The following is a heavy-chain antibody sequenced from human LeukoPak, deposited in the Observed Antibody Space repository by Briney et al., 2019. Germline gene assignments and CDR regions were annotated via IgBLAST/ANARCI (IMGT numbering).Heavy chain of an antibody. J-gene: IGHJ5*02. CDR1: GGSISSYY. CDR2: NYYSGST. D-gene: IGHD3-3*01. Sequence: PSETLSLTCTVSGGSISSYYWSWIRQPPGKGLEWIGYNYYSGSTNYNPSLKSRVTISVDTSKNQFSLKLSSVTAADTAVYYCARGLDITIFGVVPNWFDPWGQGTLVTVSS. V-gene: IGHV4-59*01. CDR3: ARGLDITIFGVVPNWFDP.